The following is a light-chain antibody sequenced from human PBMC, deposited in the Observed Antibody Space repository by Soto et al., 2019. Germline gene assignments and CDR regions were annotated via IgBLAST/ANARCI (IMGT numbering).Light chain of an antibody. Sequence: QSVLTXPASVSGSPGQSITISCTGTSSDVGANIFVSWYQQHPGKVPKLMIYTVSSRPSGVSQRFSGSKSGNTASLTISGLQAEDEADYYCSSFTTDSTYVFGTGTKVTVL. J-gene: IGLJ1*01. CDR3: SSFTTDSTYV. V-gene: IGLV2-14*01. CDR2: TVS. CDR1: SSDVGANIF.